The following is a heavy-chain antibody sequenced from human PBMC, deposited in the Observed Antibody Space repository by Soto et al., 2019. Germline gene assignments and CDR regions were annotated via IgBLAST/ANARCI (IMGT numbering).Heavy chain of an antibody. CDR2: IYYSGST. CDR1: GGSISSYY. V-gene: IGHV4-59*01. D-gene: IGHD4-17*01. Sequence: SETLSLTCTVSGGSISSYYWSWIRQPPGKGLEWIGYIYYSGSTNYNPSLKSRVTISVDTSKNQFSLKLSSVTAADTAVYYCATDYGDYGVNYWGQGTLVTVSS. J-gene: IGHJ4*02. CDR3: ATDYGDYGVNY.